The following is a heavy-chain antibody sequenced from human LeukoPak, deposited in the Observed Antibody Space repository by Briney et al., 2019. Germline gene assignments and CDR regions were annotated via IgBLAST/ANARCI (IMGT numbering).Heavy chain of an antibody. D-gene: IGHD2-2*01. Sequence: ASVKVSCKASGYTFTSYDINWVRRAPGQGLEWMGWITTNTGNPTYAQGFTGRFVFSLDTSVSTAYLQISSLKAEDTAVYYCAREYCSSTSCSSYLDYWGQGTLVTVSS. CDR3: AREYCSSTSCSSYLDY. V-gene: IGHV7-4-1*02. J-gene: IGHJ4*02. CDR1: GYTFTSYD. CDR2: ITTNTGNP.